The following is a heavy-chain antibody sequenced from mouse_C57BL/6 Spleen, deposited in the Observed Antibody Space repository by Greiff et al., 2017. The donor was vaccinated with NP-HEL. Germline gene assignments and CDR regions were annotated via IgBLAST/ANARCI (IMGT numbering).Heavy chain of an antibody. J-gene: IGHJ4*01. D-gene: IGHD1-1*01. CDR2: IHPNSGST. V-gene: IGHV1-64*01. CDR1: GYTFTSYW. CDR3: ARFDYYGSSYGYYAKDY. Sequence: VQLQQPGAELVKPGASVKLSCKASGYTFTSYWMHWVKQRPGQGLEWIGMIHPNSGSTNYNEKFKSKATLTVDKSSSTAYMQLSSLTSEDSAVYYCARFDYYGSSYGYYAKDYWGQGTSVTVAS.